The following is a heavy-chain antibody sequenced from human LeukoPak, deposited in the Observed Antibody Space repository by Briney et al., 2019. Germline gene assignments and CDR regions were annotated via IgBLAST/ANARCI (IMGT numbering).Heavy chain of an antibody. CDR2: ISGDGLRT. V-gene: IGHV3-64*01. D-gene: IGHD2/OR15-2a*01. CDR3: ARSTYHDY. Sequence: GGSLRLSCAASGFIFNTYTMHWVRQAPGKGLEYVSTISGDGLRTYYANSVKGRLTVSRDNSKNTLYLQMGSLRTEDMAMYYCARSTYHDYWGQGTLVTVSS. CDR1: GFIFNTYT. J-gene: IGHJ4*02.